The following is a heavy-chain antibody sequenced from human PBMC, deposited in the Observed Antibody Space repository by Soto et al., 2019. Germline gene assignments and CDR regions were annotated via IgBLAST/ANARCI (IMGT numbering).Heavy chain of an antibody. CDR2: VSTSGRST. J-gene: IGHJ4*02. V-gene: IGHV3-64D*06. D-gene: IGHD2-15*01. CDR1: GFIFSEST. Sequence: GGSLRLSCSASGFIFSESTIYWVRQVPGEGLEAISAVSTSGRSTYYADSVKDRFTISRDNSKNTLFLQMGSLRPEDTAIYYCVKQAHGLDGVAFDYWGQGTQVTVSS. CDR3: VKQAHGLDGVAFDY.